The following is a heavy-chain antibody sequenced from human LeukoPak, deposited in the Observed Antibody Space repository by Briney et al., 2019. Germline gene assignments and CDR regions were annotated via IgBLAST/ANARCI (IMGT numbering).Heavy chain of an antibody. J-gene: IGHJ5*02. Sequence: SVKVSCKASGGTFSSYAISWVRQAPGQGLEWMGRIIPILGIANYAQRFQGRVTINADKSTSTAYMELSSLRSEDKGVYYCARDTAYYDILTANNWFDPWGQGTLVTVSS. CDR1: GGTFSSYA. D-gene: IGHD3-9*01. V-gene: IGHV1-69*04. CDR3: ARDTAYYDILTANNWFDP. CDR2: IIPILGIA.